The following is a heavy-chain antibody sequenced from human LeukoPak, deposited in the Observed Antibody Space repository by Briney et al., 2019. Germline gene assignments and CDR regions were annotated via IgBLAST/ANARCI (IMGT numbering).Heavy chain of an antibody. CDR2: ISGRGGST. Sequence: GGSLRLSCAASAFTFSSYAMSWVRQAPGKGLERVSAISGRGGSTYNADSVKGRFTISRDNSKNTLYLQMNSLRAEDTAVYYCARVRSSGPSSSKYNAFDIWGQGTMVTVSS. D-gene: IGHD2-2*01. CDR3: ARVRSSGPSSSKYNAFDI. CDR1: AFTFSSYA. V-gene: IGHV3-23*01. J-gene: IGHJ3*02.